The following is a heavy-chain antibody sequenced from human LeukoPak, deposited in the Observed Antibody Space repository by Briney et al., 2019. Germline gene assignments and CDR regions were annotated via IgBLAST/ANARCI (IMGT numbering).Heavy chain of an antibody. D-gene: IGHD6-19*01. CDR1: GGSFSGYY. J-gene: IGHJ4*02. Sequence: TLSLTCAVYGGSFSGYYWSWIRQPPGKGLEWIGEINHSGSTNYNPSLKSRVTISVDTSKNQFSLKLSSVTAADTAVYYCARGRGAVAGTADYWGQGTLVTVSS. CDR2: INHSGST. V-gene: IGHV4-34*01. CDR3: ARGRGAVAGTADY.